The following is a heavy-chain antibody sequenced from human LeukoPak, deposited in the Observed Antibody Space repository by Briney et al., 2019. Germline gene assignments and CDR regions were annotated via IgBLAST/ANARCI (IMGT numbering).Heavy chain of an antibody. CDR1: GYTFTGYY. J-gene: IGHJ3*02. V-gene: IGHV1-2*02. D-gene: IGHD3-22*01. CDR2: INPNSGGT. Sequence: ASVKVSCKASGYTFTGYYMHWVRQAPGQGLEWMGWINPNSGGTNYAQKFQGRVTMTRDTSISTAYMELSRLRSDDTAVYYCARLPFITMIVVAGAFDIWGQGTMVTVSS. CDR3: ARLPFITMIVVAGAFDI.